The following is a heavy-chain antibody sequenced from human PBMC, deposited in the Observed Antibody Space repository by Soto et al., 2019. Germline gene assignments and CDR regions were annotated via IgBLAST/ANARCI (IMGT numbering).Heavy chain of an antibody. CDR2: IYYSGST. J-gene: IGHJ4*02. V-gene: IGHV4-30-4*01. D-gene: IGHD3-22*01. CDR1: GGSIISGDYY. CDR3: ARGVAYYYDSSGYYLDY. Sequence: SETLSLTCTVSGGSIISGDYYFICIRQPPGKGLEWIGYIYYSGSTYYNPSLKSRVTISVDTSKNQFSLKLSSVTAADTAVYYCARGVAYYYDSSGYYLDYWGQGTLVTV.